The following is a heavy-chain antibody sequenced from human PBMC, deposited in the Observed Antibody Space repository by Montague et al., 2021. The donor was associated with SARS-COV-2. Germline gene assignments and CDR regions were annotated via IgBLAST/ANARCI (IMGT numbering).Heavy chain of an antibody. Sequence: SETLSLTCAVYGGSFSGYDWSWIRQSPGKGLEWIGEINHSGSTNYNPSLKSRVTVSVDTSKNQFSLKLSSVTAADTAVYYCARGRVEITMKAVVFTGGIYYFDYWGRGTLVTVSS. CDR1: GGSFSGYD. D-gene: IGHD3-22*01. V-gene: IGHV4-34*01. CDR2: INHSGST. J-gene: IGHJ4*02. CDR3: ARGRVEITMKAVVFTGGIYYFDY.